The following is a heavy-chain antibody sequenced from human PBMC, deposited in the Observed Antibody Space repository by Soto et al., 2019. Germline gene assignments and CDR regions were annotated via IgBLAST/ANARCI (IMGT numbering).Heavy chain of an antibody. Sequence: QVQLVQSGAEVKKPGSSVKVSCKSSGGTFSNYAISWVRQVPGQGLEWMGSIMPMFGAANHAQKFQGTVTITADESTTTVYIELNNLRSEDTAVYFCARGSIAAASYFDYWGQGTLITVSS. V-gene: IGHV1-69*01. J-gene: IGHJ4*02. D-gene: IGHD6-6*01. CDR1: GGTFSNYA. CDR2: IMPMFGAA. CDR3: ARGSIAAASYFDY.